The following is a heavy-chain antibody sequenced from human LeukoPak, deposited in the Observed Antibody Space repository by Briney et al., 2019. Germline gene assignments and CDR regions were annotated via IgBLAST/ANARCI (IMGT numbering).Heavy chain of an antibody. V-gene: IGHV4-34*01. CDR1: GGSFSGYY. J-gene: IGHJ4*02. CDR3: ARATGAAAGIDY. D-gene: IGHD6-13*01. Sequence: PSETLSLTCAVYGGSFSGYYWSWIRQPPGKGLEWIGEINHSGSTNYNPSLKSRVTISVDTFKNQFSLKLSSVTAADTAVYYCARATGAAAGIDYWGQGTLVTVSS. CDR2: INHSGST.